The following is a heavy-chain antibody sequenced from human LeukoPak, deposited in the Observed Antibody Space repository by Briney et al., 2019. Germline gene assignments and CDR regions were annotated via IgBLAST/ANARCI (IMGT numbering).Heavy chain of an antibody. CDR2: IYYSGST. Sequence: PSETLSLTCTVSGGSISSSSYYWSWIRQPPGRKLEWIGHIYYSGSTNNNSGRTNYSPSLKSRVTISVDRSKNQFSLQVSSVTAADTAVYYCARGSGRYYYYGIDVWGQGTTVTVSS. CDR1: GGSISSSSYY. V-gene: IGHV4-61*01. CDR3: ARGSGRYYYYGIDV. J-gene: IGHJ6*02. D-gene: IGHD7-27*01.